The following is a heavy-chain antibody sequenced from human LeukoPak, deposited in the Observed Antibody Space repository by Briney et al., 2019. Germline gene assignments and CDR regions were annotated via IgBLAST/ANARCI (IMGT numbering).Heavy chain of an antibody. J-gene: IGHJ4*02. CDR3: TRGVITYYYDSSGYTPLDY. Sequence: GGSLRLSCTASGFTFGDYAMSWVRQAPGKGLEWVGFIRSKAYGGTTEYAASVKGRFTISRDDSKSIAYLQMNSLKTEDTAVYYCTRGVITYYYDSSGYTPLDYWGQGTLVTVSS. CDR1: GFTFGDYA. CDR2: IRSKAYGGTT. D-gene: IGHD3-22*01. V-gene: IGHV3-49*04.